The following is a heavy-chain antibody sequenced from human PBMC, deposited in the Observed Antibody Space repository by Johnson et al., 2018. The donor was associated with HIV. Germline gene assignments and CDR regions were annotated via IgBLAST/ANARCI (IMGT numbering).Heavy chain of an antibody. J-gene: IGHJ3*01. D-gene: IGHD1-26*01. CDR3: TKDNVVGALTIWGNRAFDS. V-gene: IGHV3-30*04. Sequence: QVQLVESGGGVVQPGRSLRLSCEVSGFTFSSYAMHWVRQAPGKGLEWVAVISFDGSNKYYADSVKGRFSISRDNAKNFVHLQMNSLRADDTALYYCTKDNVVGALTIWGNRAFDSWGQGTMVTVSS. CDR1: GFTFSSYA. CDR2: ISFDGSNK.